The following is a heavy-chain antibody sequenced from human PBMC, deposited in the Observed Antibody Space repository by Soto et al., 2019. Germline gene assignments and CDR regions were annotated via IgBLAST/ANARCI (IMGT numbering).Heavy chain of an antibody. CDR3: ASMRGVFGY. CDR1: GLSLSDVF. CDR2: TKDKAYSYTT. J-gene: IGHJ4*02. D-gene: IGHD3-10*01. V-gene: IGHV3-72*01. Sequence: EVQLLESGGGLVQPGGSLRLSGAASGLSLSDVFIDWVRQAPGKGLEWVGRTKDKAYSYTTEYAASVKGRFTSSRDDSRNSGVLQMGSLKTEDTAVYYCASMRGVFGYWGQGTLVTVSS.